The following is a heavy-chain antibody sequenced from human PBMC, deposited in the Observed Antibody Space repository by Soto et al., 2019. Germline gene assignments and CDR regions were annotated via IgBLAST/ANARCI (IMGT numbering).Heavy chain of an antibody. J-gene: IGHJ5*02. CDR3: AKYGIAAAGMYNWFDP. Sequence: EVQLLASGGGLVQPGGSLRLSCAASGFTFSSYAMSWVRQAPGKGLEWVSAISGSGGSTYYADSVKGRFTISRDNSKNTLYLQMNSLRAEDTAVYYCAKYGIAAAGMYNWFDPWGQGTLVTVSS. D-gene: IGHD6-13*01. CDR2: ISGSGGST. CDR1: GFTFSSYA. V-gene: IGHV3-23*01.